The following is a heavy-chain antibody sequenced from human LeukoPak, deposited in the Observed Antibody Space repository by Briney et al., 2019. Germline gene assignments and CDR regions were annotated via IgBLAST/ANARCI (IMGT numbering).Heavy chain of an antibody. V-gene: IGHV3-7*01. CDR1: GFTFSSYS. Sequence: GGSLRLSCAASGFTFSSYSMSWVRQAPGKGLEWVSDIKIDGSATYYVDSVKGRFTISRDNSKNTLYLQMNSLRAQDTAVFYWASLKNWGQGTLVTVSS. CDR2: IKIDGSAT. CDR3: ASLKN. J-gene: IGHJ4*02.